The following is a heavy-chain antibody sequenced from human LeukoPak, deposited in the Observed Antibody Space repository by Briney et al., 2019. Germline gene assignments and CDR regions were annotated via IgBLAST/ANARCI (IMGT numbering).Heavy chain of an antibody. CDR2: IKSTAHGATT. D-gene: IGHD6-13*01. J-gene: IGHJ4*02. CDR1: AFTFTKAS. CDR3: ATDVGSTWYNYYFDY. V-gene: IGHV3-15*01. Sequence: GRSLRPSRALAAFTFTKASISWVSQAPRSLLEWVGRIKSTAHGATTNYAAPVTGRFSISRDDSEKRLYLQLQNLKPEVTAVYYCATDVGSTWYNYYFDYWGQGTLVTVSS.